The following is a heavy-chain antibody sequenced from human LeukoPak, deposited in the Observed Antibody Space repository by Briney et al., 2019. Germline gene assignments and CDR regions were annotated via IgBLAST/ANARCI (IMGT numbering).Heavy chain of an antibody. Sequence: SETLSLTCTVSGGSISSYYWSWIRQPPGKGLEWIGYIYYSGSTNYNPSLKSRVTISVDTSKNQFSLKLSSVTAADTAVYYCARTRFSYSSSWLFDYWGQGTLVAVS. D-gene: IGHD6-13*01. V-gene: IGHV4-59*01. CDR2: IYYSGST. CDR3: ARTRFSYSSSWLFDY. J-gene: IGHJ4*02. CDR1: GGSISSYY.